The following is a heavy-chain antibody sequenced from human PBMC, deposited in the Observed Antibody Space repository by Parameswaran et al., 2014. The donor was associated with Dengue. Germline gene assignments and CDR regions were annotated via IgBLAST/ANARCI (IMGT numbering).Heavy chain of an antibody. D-gene: IGHD3-16*01. V-gene: IGHV3-64D*09. CDR3: VINSWGY. CDR2: IWNDGATT. J-gene: IGHJ4*02. Sequence: WIRQPPGKGLEYVSAIWNDGATTYYADSVKGRFTISRDNSMNMLYLQMSSLRPEDTALYYCVINSWGYWGQGTLVTVSS.